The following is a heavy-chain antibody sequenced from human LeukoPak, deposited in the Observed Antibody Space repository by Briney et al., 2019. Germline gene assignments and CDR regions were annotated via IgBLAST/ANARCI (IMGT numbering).Heavy chain of an antibody. CDR3: ARGTSGSHLRAAFDI. D-gene: IGHD1-26*01. Sequence: PSETLSLTCTVSGGSISSYYWSWIRQPPGKGLEWIGYIYYSGSTNYNPSLKSRVTISVDTSKNQFSLKLSSVTAADTAVYYCARGTSGSHLRAAFDIWGQGTMVTVSS. V-gene: IGHV4-59*01. CDR2: IYYSGST. CDR1: GGSISSYY. J-gene: IGHJ3*02.